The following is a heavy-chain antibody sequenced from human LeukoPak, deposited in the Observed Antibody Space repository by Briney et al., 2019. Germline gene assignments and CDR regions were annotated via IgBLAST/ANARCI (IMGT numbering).Heavy chain of an antibody. Sequence: GGSLRLSCAVSGFTFENAWMNWVRQAPGKGLEWVGRIKTKTDGESTDYAAPVNDRFTISRDDSKDTLFLHMSNLKTEDTAVYYCTTDSLFGDDYNPDPFDYWGQGTLVAVSS. CDR1: GFTFENAW. J-gene: IGHJ4*02. D-gene: IGHD5-24*01. V-gene: IGHV3-15*01. CDR3: TTDSLFGDDYNPDPFDY. CDR2: IKTKTDGEST.